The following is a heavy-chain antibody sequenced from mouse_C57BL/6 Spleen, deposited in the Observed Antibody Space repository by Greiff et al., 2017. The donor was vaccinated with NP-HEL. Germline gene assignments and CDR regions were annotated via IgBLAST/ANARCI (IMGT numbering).Heavy chain of an antibody. Sequence: QVQLKQSGAELVRPGTSVKMSCKASGYTFTNYWIGWAKQRPGHGLEWIGDIYPGGGYTNYNEKFKGKATLTADKSSSTAYMQISSLTSEDSAIYYCTTLGYYRSYWYFDVWGTGTTVTVSS. V-gene: IGHV1-63*01. D-gene: IGHD2-3*01. CDR2: IYPGGGYT. CDR3: TTLGYYRSYWYFDV. J-gene: IGHJ1*03. CDR1: GYTFTNYW.